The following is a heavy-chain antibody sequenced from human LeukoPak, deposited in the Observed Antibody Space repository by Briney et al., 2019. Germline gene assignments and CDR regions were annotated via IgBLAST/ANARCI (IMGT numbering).Heavy chain of an antibody. D-gene: IGHD4-17*01. CDR1: GFTVSSNY. J-gene: IGHJ4*02. V-gene: IGHV3-53*01. CDR3: ARREDYGDYEF. Sequence: PGGSLRLSCAASGFTVSSNYMSWVRQAPEKGLEWVSVIQSGGSTYYTDSVKGRFTISRDNSKNTLYLQMNSLRAEDMAVYYCARREDYGDYEFWGQGTLVTVSS. CDR2: IQSGGST.